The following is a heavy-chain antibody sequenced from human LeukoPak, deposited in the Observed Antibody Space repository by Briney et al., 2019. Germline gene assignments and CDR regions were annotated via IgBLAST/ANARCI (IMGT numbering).Heavy chain of an antibody. CDR3: ARAPRGTIFGTYYYYYMDV. D-gene: IGHD3-3*01. V-gene: IGHV1-2*02. Sequence: GSVTVSCKASGYTFTGYYMHWVRQAPGQGLEWMGWINPNSGGTNYAQTFQGRVTMTRDTSISTAYMELSRLRSDDTAVYYCARAPRGTIFGTYYYYYMDVWGKGTTVAVSS. CDR1: GYTFTGYY. CDR2: INPNSGGT. J-gene: IGHJ6*03.